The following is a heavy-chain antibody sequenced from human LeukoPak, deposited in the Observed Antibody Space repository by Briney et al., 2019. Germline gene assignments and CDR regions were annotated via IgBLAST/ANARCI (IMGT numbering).Heavy chain of an antibody. V-gene: IGHV1-2*06. CDR1: GYTFTGYY. Sequence: GASVKVSCKASGYTFTGYYMHWVRQAPGQGLEWLGRINPNSGDTNYAQNLHGRVTMTRDTSITTAYMELNSLTSDDTAVYFCARSAEHCNNGVCFTDYYMDVWGKGTTVTVSS. CDR2: INPNSGDT. J-gene: IGHJ6*03. CDR3: ARSAEHCNNGVCFTDYYMDV. D-gene: IGHD2-8*01.